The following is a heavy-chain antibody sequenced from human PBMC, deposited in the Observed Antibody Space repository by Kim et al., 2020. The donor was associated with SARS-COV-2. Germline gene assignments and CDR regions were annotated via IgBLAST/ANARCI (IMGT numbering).Heavy chain of an antibody. D-gene: IGHD5-12*01. J-gene: IGHJ4*02. Sequence: ASVKVSCKASGYRFTTHVIHWVRQAPGQRLEWMGWINTGNGNTKYSQELQGRVTITRDTSATIAYMEVSSLTSEDTAVYYCARGNREGVYSGYEAFDFWGQGTLVTVSS. CDR2: INTGNGNT. V-gene: IGHV1-3*04. CDR3: ARGNREGVYSGYEAFDF. CDR1: GYRFTTHV.